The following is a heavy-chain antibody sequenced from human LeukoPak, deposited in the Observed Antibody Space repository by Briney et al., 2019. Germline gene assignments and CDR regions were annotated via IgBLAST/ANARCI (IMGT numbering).Heavy chain of an antibody. CDR2: IRNDGSNH. CDR3: VRNYNGGFDY. Sequence: WGSLRLSCAASGFTFSHHGMHWVRQAPGKGLEWVAFIRNDGSNHYYADSVKGRFTISRDNSTNNVYLQLYSLRVEDTSRYYCVRNYNGGFDYWGQGTVATVSS. D-gene: IGHD7-27*01. J-gene: IGHJ4*02. V-gene: IGHV3-30*02. CDR1: GFTFSHHG.